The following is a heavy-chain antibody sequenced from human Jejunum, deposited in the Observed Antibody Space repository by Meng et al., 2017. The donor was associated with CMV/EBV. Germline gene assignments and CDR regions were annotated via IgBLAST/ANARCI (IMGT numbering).Heavy chain of an antibody. CDR2: ISNSGDMT. CDR1: GSTFSNYA. J-gene: IGHJ5*02. Sequence: SGSTFSNYAMAWVRQAPGKGLEWVSSISNSGDMTYYGDSVKGRFTISRDNSKNMLYLQTNSLRPEDTAVYYCAKGALGSHPYNWLDPWGQGTLVTVSS. D-gene: IGHD6-19*01. CDR3: AKGALGSHPYNWLDP. V-gene: IGHV3-23*01.